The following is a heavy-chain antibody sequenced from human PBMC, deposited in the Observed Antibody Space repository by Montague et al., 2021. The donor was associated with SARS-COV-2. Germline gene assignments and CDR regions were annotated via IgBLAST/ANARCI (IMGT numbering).Heavy chain of an antibody. Sequence: TLSLTCTVSGGSISSGGYYWSCLRQHPGKRLENIGAFSYSGSTYYKPSLTSRVSIAMDTSKNAFSLSLPSVTAADTAVCFCAASGRRGYSNPFHHCGRGSLVTVSS. J-gene: IGHJ4*02. D-gene: IGHD4-11*01. V-gene: IGHV4-31*03. CDR2: FSYSGST. CDR3: AASGRRGYSNPFHH. CDR1: GGSISSGGYY.